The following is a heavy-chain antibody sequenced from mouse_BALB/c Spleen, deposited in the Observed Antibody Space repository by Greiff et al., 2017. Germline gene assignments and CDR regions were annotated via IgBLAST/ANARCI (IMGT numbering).Heavy chain of an antibody. J-gene: IGHJ4*01. CDR3: ARDRYAMDY. CDR1: GFTFTDYY. Sequence: EVQRVESGGGLVQPGGSLRLSCATSGFTFTDYYMSWVRQPPGKALEWLGFIRNKANGYTTEYSASVKGRFTISRDNSQSILYLQMNTLRAEDSATYYCARDRYAMDYWSQGTSVTVSS. CDR2: IRNKANGYTT. V-gene: IGHV7-3*02.